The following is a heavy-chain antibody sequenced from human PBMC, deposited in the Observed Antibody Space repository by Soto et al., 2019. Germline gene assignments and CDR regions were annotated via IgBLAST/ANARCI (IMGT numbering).Heavy chain of an antibody. J-gene: IGHJ4*02. V-gene: IGHV4-59*08. CDR2: IYHSGIT. CDR1: GGSISSYY. Sequence: ASETLSLTCTVSGGSISSYYWSWIRQPPGKGLEWIGNIYHSGITNYNPSLKSRVTISVDMSKNQFSLTLNSVTAADTAVYYCATPTGHFDWSDVHWGQGILVTVSS. D-gene: IGHD3-9*01. CDR3: ATPTGHFDWSDVH.